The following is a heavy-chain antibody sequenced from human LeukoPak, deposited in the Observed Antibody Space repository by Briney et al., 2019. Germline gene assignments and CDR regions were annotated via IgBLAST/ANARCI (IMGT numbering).Heavy chain of an antibody. D-gene: IGHD4-17*01. Sequence: SETLSLTCAVYGGSFSGYYWSWIPQPPGKGLEWIGEINHSGSTNYNPSLKSRVTISVDTSKNQFSLKLSSVTAADTAVYYCARGVTVINWFDPWGQGTLVTVSS. J-gene: IGHJ5*02. V-gene: IGHV4-34*01. CDR3: ARGVTVINWFDP. CDR2: INHSGST. CDR1: GGSFSGYY.